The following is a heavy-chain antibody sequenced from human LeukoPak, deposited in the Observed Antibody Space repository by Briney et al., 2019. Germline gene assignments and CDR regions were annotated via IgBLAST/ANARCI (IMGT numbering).Heavy chain of an antibody. CDR3: AGGDHTIFGDDAFDI. CDR2: IYSTGST. J-gene: IGHJ3*02. Sequence: PSETLSLTCIVSGDSISNGTYYWNWIRQPAGKGLEWIGRIYSTGSTNYNPSLKSRVTISVDTSKNQFSLKLSSVTAADTAVYYCAGGDHTIFGDDAFDIWGQGTVVTVSS. V-gene: IGHV4-61*10. CDR1: GDSISNGTYY. D-gene: IGHD3-3*01.